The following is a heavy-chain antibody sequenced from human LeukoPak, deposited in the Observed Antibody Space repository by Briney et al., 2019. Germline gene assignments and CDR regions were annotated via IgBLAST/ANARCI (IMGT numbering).Heavy chain of an antibody. CDR3: ARDIVVVPAAHNWFDP. D-gene: IGHD2-2*01. Sequence: GGSLRLSCAASGFTFSSYWMSWVRQAPGKGLEWVANIKQDGSEKYYVDSVKGRFTISRDNAKNSLYLQTNSLRAEDTAVYYCARDIVVVPAAHNWFDPWGQGTLVTVSS. CDR1: GFTFSSYW. V-gene: IGHV3-7*01. CDR2: IKQDGSEK. J-gene: IGHJ5*02.